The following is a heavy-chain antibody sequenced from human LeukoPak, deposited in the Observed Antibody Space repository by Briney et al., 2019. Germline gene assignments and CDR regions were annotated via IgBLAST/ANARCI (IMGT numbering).Heavy chain of an antibody. Sequence: ASVKVSCKASGYTFSNYGISWVRRAPGQGLEWMGWISPYNGNTRYAQKFQGRVAMTTDTSTTTAYMELRGLRFNDTAVYYCARAGPGSGWYFDYWGQGTLVTVSS. CDR2: ISPYNGNT. J-gene: IGHJ4*02. CDR3: ARAGPGSGWYFDY. CDR1: GYTFSNYG. V-gene: IGHV1-18*01. D-gene: IGHD6-19*01.